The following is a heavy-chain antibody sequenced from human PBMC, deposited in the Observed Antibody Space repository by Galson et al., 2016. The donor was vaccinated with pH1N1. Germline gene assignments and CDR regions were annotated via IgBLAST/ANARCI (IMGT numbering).Heavy chain of an antibody. CDR2: FDPEDGET. J-gene: IGHJ6*02. CDR1: GYTLTELS. CDR3: ATVIAAGYGMDV. Sequence: SVKVSCKVSGYTLTELSMHWVRQAPGKGLEWMGGFDPEDGETIYAQKFQGRVTMTEDTSTETAYMELSSLRSEDTAVYYCATVIAAGYGMDVWGQGTTVTVSS. V-gene: IGHV1-24*01. D-gene: IGHD6-13*01.